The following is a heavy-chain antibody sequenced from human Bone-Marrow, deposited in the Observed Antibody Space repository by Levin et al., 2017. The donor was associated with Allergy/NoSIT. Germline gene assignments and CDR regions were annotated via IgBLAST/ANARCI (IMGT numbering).Heavy chain of an antibody. CDR1: GFPFSKYV. CDR2: ITTSGAAT. Sequence: GGSLRLSCAASGFPFSKYVMSWVRQAPGRGLECVATITTSGAATYYGDSVRGRFTITRDNSKSTLFLQMKGLRAEDSAVYFCAKVWEAAEDVDYWGQGTLVTVSS. J-gene: IGHJ4*02. CDR3: AKVWEAAEDVDY. V-gene: IGHV3-23*01. D-gene: IGHD1-26*01.